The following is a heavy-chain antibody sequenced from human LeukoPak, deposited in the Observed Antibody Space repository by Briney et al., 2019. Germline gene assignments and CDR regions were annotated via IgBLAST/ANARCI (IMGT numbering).Heavy chain of an antibody. D-gene: IGHD6-13*01. V-gene: IGHV1-69*04. CDR1: GGTISSYA. Sequence: SVKVSCKASGGTISSYAISWVRQAPGQGLEWMGRIIPILGIANYAQEFQGRVTITADKSTSTAYMELSSLRSEDTAVYYCARDRVSAAGIPPSGYWGQGTLVTVSS. J-gene: IGHJ4*02. CDR3: ARDRVSAAGIPPSGY. CDR2: IIPILGIA.